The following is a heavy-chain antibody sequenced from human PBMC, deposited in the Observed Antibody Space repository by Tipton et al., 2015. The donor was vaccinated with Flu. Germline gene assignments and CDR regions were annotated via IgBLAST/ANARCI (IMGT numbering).Heavy chain of an antibody. CDR1: GGSITSGASY. Sequence: TLSLTCTVSGGSITSGASYWNWIRQHPGKGLEWIGYIYHNGTTYYNPSLKSRVTMSVDTSENQFSLELSSVTAADTAVYYCARSDSHYDAFDIWGQGTMVTVSS. V-gene: IGHV4-31*03. J-gene: IGHJ3*02. D-gene: IGHD1-26*01. CDR2: IYHNGTT. CDR3: ARSDSHYDAFDI.